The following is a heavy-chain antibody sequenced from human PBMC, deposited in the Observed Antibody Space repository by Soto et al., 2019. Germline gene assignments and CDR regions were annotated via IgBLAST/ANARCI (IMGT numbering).Heavy chain of an antibody. J-gene: IGHJ6*02. Sequence: GASVKVSCKASGYTFTSYDINWVRQATGQGLEWMGWMNPNSGNTGYAQKFQGRVTMTRNTSISTAYMELSSLRSEDTAVYYCAREGYRHHYYYYGMDVWGQGTTVTAS. CDR1: GYTFTSYD. CDR2: MNPNSGNT. D-gene: IGHD2-2*02. V-gene: IGHV1-8*01. CDR3: AREGYRHHYYYYGMDV.